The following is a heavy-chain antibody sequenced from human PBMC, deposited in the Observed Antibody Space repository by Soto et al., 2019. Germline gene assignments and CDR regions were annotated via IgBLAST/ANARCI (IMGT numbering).Heavy chain of an antibody. D-gene: IGHD3-22*01. V-gene: IGHV3-9*01. CDR1: GFTFDDYA. CDR3: AKDQNDSSGYYGGYFEL. J-gene: IGHJ2*01. Sequence: GGSLRLSCAASGFTFDDYAMHWVRQAPGKGLEWVSGISWNSGSIGYADSVEGRFTISRDNAKNSLYLQMNSLRAEDTALYYCAKDQNDSSGYYGGYFELWGRGTLVTVSS. CDR2: ISWNSGSI.